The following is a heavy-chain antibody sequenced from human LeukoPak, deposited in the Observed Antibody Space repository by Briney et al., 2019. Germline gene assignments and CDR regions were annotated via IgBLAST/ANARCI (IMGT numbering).Heavy chain of an antibody. D-gene: IGHD2-15*01. CDR1: VLLYSRYS. V-gene: IGHV3-21*01. J-gene: IGHJ4*02. CDR3: AMSEKNGAIAPTREHWDFDY. Sequence: GGSLRLSCRASVLLYSRYSKMWLRQAPGKGLEWVSSISSSSSYIYYADSVKGRFTISRDNAKNSLYLQMNSLRAEDTAVYYFAMSEKNGAIAPTREHWDFDYWGQGTLVTVSS. CDR2: ISSSSSYI.